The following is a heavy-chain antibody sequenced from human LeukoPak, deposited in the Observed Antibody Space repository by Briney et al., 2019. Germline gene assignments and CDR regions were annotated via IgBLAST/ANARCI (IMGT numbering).Heavy chain of an antibody. CDR1: GFTFSSYW. CDR2: IKQDGSEK. Sequence: GGSLRLSCAASGFTFSSYWMSWVRQAPGKGLEWVANIKQDGSEKYYVDSVKGRFTISRDNAKNSLYLQMNSLRADDTAVYYCAKSHHVTAIDYWGQGTLVTVSS. J-gene: IGHJ4*02. D-gene: IGHD2-21*02. CDR3: AKSHHVTAIDY. V-gene: IGHV3-7*03.